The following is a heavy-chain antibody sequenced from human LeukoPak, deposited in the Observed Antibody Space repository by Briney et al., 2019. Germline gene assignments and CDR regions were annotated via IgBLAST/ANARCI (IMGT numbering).Heavy chain of an antibody. CDR1: GFTFSNYD. V-gene: IGHV3-13*05. CDR2: IDTPGHL. Sequence: GGSLRLSCAASGFTFSNYDMHWVRQAAGKGLEWVSAIDTPGHLYYSDSVWGCFAIARDNANNSCLLRVDRLSAGDTAVYYCAREILHAQWFFDLWGRGTLVTVSS. J-gene: IGHJ2*01. D-gene: IGHD1-26*01. CDR3: AREILHAQWFFDL.